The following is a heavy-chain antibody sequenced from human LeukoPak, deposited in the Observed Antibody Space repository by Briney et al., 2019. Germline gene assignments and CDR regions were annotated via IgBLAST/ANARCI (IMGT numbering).Heavy chain of an antibody. Sequence: GGSLRLSCAASGFTFSSYAMSWVRQAPGKGLEWVSAISGSGGSTYYADSVKGRFTISRDNAKNSLYLQMNSLRAEDTAVYYCARVEQDYMDVWGKGTTVTVSS. V-gene: IGHV3-23*01. CDR1: GFTFSSYA. CDR3: ARVEQDYMDV. J-gene: IGHJ6*03. CDR2: ISGSGGST. D-gene: IGHD1/OR15-1a*01.